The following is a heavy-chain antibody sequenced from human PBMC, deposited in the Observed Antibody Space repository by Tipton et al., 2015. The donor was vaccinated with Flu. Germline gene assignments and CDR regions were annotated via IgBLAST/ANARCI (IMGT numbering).Heavy chain of an antibody. V-gene: IGHV3-20*01. CDR2: INWNGGST. CDR3: ARGELGGGSYYADFDY. D-gene: IGHD1-26*01. J-gene: IGHJ4*02. CDR1: GFTFDDYG. Sequence: SLRLSCAASGFTFDDYGMSWVRQAPGKGLEWVSGINWNGGSTGYADSVKGRFTISRDNAKNSLYLQMNSLRAEDTALYHCARGELGGGSYYADFDYWGQGTLVTVSS.